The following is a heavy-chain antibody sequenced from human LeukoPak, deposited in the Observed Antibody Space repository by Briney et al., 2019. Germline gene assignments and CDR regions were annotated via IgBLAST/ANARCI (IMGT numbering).Heavy chain of an antibody. V-gene: IGHV3-23*01. D-gene: IGHD6-13*01. CDR1: GFTFSSYA. CDR2: ISGSGGST. CDR3: ASRHPYSSSWAAFDY. J-gene: IGHJ4*02. Sequence: PGRSLRLSCAASGFTFSSYAMSWVRQAPGKGLEWVSHISGSGGSTYYADSVKGRFTISRDNSKNTLYLQMDSVRAEDTAVYYCASRHPYSSSWAAFDYWGQGTLVTVSS.